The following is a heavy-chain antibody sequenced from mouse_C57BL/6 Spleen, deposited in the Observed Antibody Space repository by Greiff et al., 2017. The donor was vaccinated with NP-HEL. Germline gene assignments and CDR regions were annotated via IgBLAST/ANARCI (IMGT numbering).Heavy chain of an antibody. J-gene: IGHJ3*01. V-gene: IGHV5-6*01. CDR2: ISSGGSYT. CDR3: ARLRPYYDRTWFAF. D-gene: IGHD2-4*01. Sequence: EVKLMESGGDLVKPGGSLKLSCAASGFTFSSYGMSWVRQTPDKRLEWVATISSGGSYTYYPDSVKGRFTISRDNAKNTQYLQMRSLKSEDTAMYYCARLRPYYDRTWFAFWGHGTLVTVSA. CDR1: GFTFSSYG.